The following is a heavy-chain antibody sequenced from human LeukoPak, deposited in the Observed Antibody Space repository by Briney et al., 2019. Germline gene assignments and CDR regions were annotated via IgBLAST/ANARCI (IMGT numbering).Heavy chain of an antibody. CDR1: GGSFSGYY. CDR2: INHSGST. V-gene: IGHV4-34*01. D-gene: IGHD3-22*01. Sequence: SETLSLTCTVYGGSFSGYYWSWIRQPPGKGLEWIGEINHSGSTNYNPSLKSRVTISVDTSKNQFSLKLSSVTAADTAVYYCARDFGYYDSSEWDYYYMDVWGKGTTVTVSS. CDR3: ARDFGYYDSSEWDYYYMDV. J-gene: IGHJ6*03.